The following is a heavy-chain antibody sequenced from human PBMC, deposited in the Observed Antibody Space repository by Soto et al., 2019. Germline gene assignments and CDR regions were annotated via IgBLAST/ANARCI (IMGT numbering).Heavy chain of an antibody. V-gene: IGHV1-46*01. Sequence: ASVKVSCKESGYTFTSYYMHWVRQAPGQGLEWMGIINPSGGSTSYAQKFQGRVTMTRDTSTSTVYMELSSLRSEDTAVYYCARGGYYYDSSGRQGAFDIWGQGTMVTVSS. J-gene: IGHJ3*02. CDR2: INPSGGST. D-gene: IGHD3-22*01. CDR3: ARGGYYYDSSGRQGAFDI. CDR1: GYTFTSYY.